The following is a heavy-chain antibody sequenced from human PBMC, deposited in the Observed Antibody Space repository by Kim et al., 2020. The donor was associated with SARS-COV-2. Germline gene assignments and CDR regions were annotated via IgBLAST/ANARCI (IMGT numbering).Heavy chain of an antibody. Sequence: ASVKVSCKASGYTFTSYAMNWVRQAPGQGLEWMGWINTNTGNPTYAQGFTGRFVFSLDTSVSTAYLQISSLKAEDTAVYYCARIPTTYYYGSGSYNDYYYGMDVWGQGTTVTVSS. CDR3: ARIPTTYYYGSGSYNDYYYGMDV. J-gene: IGHJ6*02. V-gene: IGHV7-4-1*02. CDR1: GYTFTSYA. CDR2: INTNTGNP. D-gene: IGHD3-10*01.